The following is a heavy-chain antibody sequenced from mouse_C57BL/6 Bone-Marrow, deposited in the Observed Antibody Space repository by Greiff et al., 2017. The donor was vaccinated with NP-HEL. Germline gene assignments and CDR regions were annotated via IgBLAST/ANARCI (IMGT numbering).Heavy chain of an antibody. CDR3: ARSLYYYGP. Sequence: EVQLQQSGPELVKPGASVKIPCKASGYTFTDYNMDWVKQSHGKSLEWIGDINPNHGGTIYNQKFKGKATLTVDKSSSTAYMELRSLTSEDTAVYYCARSLYYYGPWGQGTLVTVSA. V-gene: IGHV1-18*01. J-gene: IGHJ3*01. CDR2: INPNHGGT. CDR1: GYTFTDYN. D-gene: IGHD1-1*01.